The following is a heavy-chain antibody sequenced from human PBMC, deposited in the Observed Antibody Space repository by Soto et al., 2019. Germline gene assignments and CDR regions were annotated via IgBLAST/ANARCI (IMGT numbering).Heavy chain of an antibody. Sequence: QVPLVKSGAEVKKPGSSVKVSCKASGGSFSKYSISWIRHAPGQGLEWMGRIIPYIGVITYAQKFKGRVTISADEFTGTGNMELNSLGSEDTATYFCASGSAQDVDYWGQGSLITVS. CDR1: GGSFSKYS. D-gene: IGHD3-10*01. J-gene: IGHJ4*02. V-gene: IGHV1-69*02. CDR3: ASGSAQDVDY. CDR2: IIPYIGVI.